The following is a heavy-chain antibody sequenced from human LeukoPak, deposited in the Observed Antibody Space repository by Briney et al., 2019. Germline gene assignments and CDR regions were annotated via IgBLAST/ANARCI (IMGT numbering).Heavy chain of an antibody. J-gene: IGHJ4*02. V-gene: IGHV3-53*01. D-gene: IGHD4-17*01. CDR2: IFPDGRT. CDR3: ARTNPVYGDYDY. Sequence: GGSLRLSCAVSGFTFNDNYMSWVRQAPGKGLQWVSVIFPDGRTYYADSVKGRFTISRDLARNTLFLQMHSLRADDTAVHYCARTNPVYGDYDYWGQRTLVTVSS. CDR1: GFTFNDNY.